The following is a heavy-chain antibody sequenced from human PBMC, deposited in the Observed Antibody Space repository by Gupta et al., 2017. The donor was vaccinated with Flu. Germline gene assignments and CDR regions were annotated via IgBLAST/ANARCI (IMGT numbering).Heavy chain of an antibody. CDR1: GFTFKNDG. Sequence: SLRLSCAASGFTFKNDGIHWVRQAPGKGRVGVARIDGEGSGTSYADSVKGRFTISRDNAKNTASLQMNSLRDEDTAVYYCGSVFEYWGQGTLVTGSS. V-gene: IGHV3-74*01. J-gene: IGHJ4*02. CDR3: GSVFEY. CDR2: IDGEGSGT.